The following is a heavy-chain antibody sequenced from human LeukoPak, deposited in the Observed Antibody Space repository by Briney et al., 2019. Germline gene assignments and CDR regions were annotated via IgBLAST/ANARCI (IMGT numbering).Heavy chain of an antibody. J-gene: IGHJ4*02. CDR1: GITVSSYW. V-gene: IGHV3-74*01. CDR3: VTDRYSDSAFGD. Sequence: GGSLRLSCAASGITVSSYWMHWVRQAPGKCLVWVSRINSDGSVTNYADSVEGRFTTSRDNAKNTLYLQMNDLRAEETAVYYCVTDRYSDSAFGDWGQGTLVTVSS. D-gene: IGHD1-26*01. CDR2: INSDGSVT.